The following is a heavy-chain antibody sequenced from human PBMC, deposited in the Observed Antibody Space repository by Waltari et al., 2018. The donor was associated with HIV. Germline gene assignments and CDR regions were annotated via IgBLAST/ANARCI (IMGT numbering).Heavy chain of an antibody. Sequence: QVQLQESGPGLVKPSETLSLTCTVPGGSVSSYYWHWFRQPPGKGLEWIAYIYNSGSTDYNPSLKSRVTISVDTSKNQFSLELSSVTAADTAVYYCARGRHSSGYSLWYFDLWGRGTLVTVSS. CDR1: GGSVSSYY. V-gene: IGHV4-59*02. CDR3: ARGRHSSGYSLWYFDL. CDR2: IYNSGST. J-gene: IGHJ2*01. D-gene: IGHD3-22*01.